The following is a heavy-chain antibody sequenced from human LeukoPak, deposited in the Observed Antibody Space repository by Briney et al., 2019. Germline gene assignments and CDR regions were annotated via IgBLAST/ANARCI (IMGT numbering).Heavy chain of an antibody. V-gene: IGHV3-30*02. J-gene: IGHJ5*02. D-gene: IGHD3-9*01. CDR2: IRYDGSNK. CDR3: ARDVRVRYFDGINWFDP. Sequence: GGSLRLSCAASGFTFSSYGMHWVRQAPGKGLEWVAFIRYDGSNKYYADSVKGRFTISRDNSKNTLYLQMNSLRAEDTAVYYCARDVRVRYFDGINWFDPWGQGTLVTVSS. CDR1: GFTFSSYG.